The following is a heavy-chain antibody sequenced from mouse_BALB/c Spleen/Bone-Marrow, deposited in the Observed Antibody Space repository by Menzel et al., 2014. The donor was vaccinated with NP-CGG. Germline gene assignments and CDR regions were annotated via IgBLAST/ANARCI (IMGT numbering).Heavy chain of an antibody. CDR1: GFTFTDYY. Sequence: EVQGVESGGGLVQPGGSLRLSCATSGFTFTDYYMNWVCQPPGKALEWLGFIRNKANGYTTEYSASVKGRFTISRDNSQSILYLQMNTLRAEDSAAYYCARDSRSTVSHFDYWGQGTTLTVSS. V-gene: IGHV7-3*02. CDR2: IRNKANGYTT. D-gene: IGHD1-1*01. J-gene: IGHJ2*01. CDR3: ARDSRSTVSHFDY.